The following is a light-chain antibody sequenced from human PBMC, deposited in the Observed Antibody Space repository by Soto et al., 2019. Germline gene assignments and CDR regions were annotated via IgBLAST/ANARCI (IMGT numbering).Light chain of an antibody. CDR1: TGTVTSGHY. J-gene: IGLJ2*01. Sequence: QTVVTQEPSVTVSPGGTVTLTCGSSTGTVTSGHYPYWFQQKPGQAPRTLIYDTNNKHSWTPARFSGSLLGGKAALTLSGAQPEDEAEYYCLLSYSGAHVVFGGGTKVTVL. V-gene: IGLV7-46*01. CDR2: DTN. CDR3: LLSYSGAHVV.